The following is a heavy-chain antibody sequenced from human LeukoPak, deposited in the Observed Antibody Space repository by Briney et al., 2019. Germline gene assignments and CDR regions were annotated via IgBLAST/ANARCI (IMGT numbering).Heavy chain of an antibody. Sequence: ASVKVSCKASGYTFTGYYVHWVRQAPGQGLEWMGWINPTSGDTDYAQKFQDRVIMTWDTSVSTAYVELSSLTSDDTAVYYCASKGAGYCRSTNCQGAFDIWGQGSMVTVSS. CDR1: GYTFTGYY. J-gene: IGHJ3*02. D-gene: IGHD2-2*01. V-gene: IGHV1-2*02. CDR2: INPTSGDT. CDR3: ASKGAGYCRSTNCQGAFDI.